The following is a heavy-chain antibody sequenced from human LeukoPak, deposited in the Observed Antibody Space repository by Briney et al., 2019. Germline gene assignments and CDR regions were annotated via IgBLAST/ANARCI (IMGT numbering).Heavy chain of an antibody. CDR1: GGSFSGYY. V-gene: IGHV4-34*01. Sequence: SETLSLTCAVYGGSFSGYYWSWIRQPPGKGLEWIGEINHSGSTNYNPSLKSRVTISVDTSKNQFSLKLSSVTAADTAVYYCARRRAPTYYYDSSGYFSVWGQGTLVTVS. D-gene: IGHD3-22*01. J-gene: IGHJ4*02. CDR2: INHSGST. CDR3: ARRRAPTYYYDSSGYFSV.